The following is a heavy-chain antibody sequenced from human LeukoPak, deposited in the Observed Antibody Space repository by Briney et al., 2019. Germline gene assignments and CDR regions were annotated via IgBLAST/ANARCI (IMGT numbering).Heavy chain of an antibody. CDR3: VRGGKQLDY. CDR1: GFTLSDYL. V-gene: IGHV3-7*01. D-gene: IGHD6-13*01. J-gene: IGHJ4*02. CDR2: MNVDGTER. Sequence: GGSLRLSCATSGFTLSDYLMSWVRQAPGKGLEWVANMNVDGTERNYADSAKGRFTISRDNAQNSLYLQMNSLRVDDTADYYCVRGGKQLDYWGQGTLVTVSS.